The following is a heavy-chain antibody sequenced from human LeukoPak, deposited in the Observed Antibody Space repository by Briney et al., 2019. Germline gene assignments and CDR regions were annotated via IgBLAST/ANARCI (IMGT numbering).Heavy chain of an antibody. V-gene: IGHV3-23*01. D-gene: IGHD1-26*01. CDR2: ITGNGDYT. CDR3: AKRSGINYGFFDS. J-gene: IGHJ4*02. Sequence: GGTLRLSCAASRFTFSNYAMSWVRQAPGKGLEWVSAITGNGDYTDYADSVKGRFTISRDNSKNTAYLQMNSLRSEDTAVYYCAKRSGINYGFFDSWGQGTLVTVSS. CDR1: RFTFSNYA.